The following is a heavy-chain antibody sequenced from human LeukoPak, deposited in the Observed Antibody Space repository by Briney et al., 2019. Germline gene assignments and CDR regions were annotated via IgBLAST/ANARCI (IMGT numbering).Heavy chain of an antibody. J-gene: IGHJ4*02. V-gene: IGHV3-30-3*01. Sequence: PGGSLRLSCAASGFTFSSYAMHWVRQAPGKGLEWVAVISYDGSNKYYADSVKGRFTISRDNSKNTLYLQMNSLRAEDTAVYYCARDRLSSWYGRLVPASFDYWGQGTLVTVSS. CDR3: ARDRLSSWYGRLVPASFDY. D-gene: IGHD6-13*01. CDR2: ISYDGSNK. CDR1: GFTFSSYA.